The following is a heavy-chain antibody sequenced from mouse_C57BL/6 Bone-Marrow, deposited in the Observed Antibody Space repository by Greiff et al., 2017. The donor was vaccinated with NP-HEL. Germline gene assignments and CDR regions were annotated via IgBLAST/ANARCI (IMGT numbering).Heavy chain of an antibody. V-gene: IGHV5-4*03. D-gene: IGHD1-1*01. CDR3: ARDRWGYYLRWCLFGY. CDR1: GFTFSSYA. Sequence: EVMLVESGGGLVKPGGSLKLSCAASGFTFSSYAMSWVRQTPEKRLEWVATISDGGSYTYYPDNVKGRFTISRDNAKNNLYLQMSHLKSEDTAMYYWARDRWGYYLRWCLFGYWGQGTLVTGS. CDR2: ISDGGSYT. J-gene: IGHJ3*01.